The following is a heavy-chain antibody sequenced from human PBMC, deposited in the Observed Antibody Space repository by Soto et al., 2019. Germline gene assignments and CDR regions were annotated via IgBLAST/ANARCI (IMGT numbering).Heavy chain of an antibody. Sequence: EVQLVESGGGLVKPGGSLRLSCAASGFTFTNAWMNWVRQAPGKGLEWVGRIKSNTDGGTIDYAAPVKGRFTISRDDSKDTLYLQMNSLKSEDTAVYYCSTKMLIAVVDYWGQGTLVTVSS. J-gene: IGHJ4*02. D-gene: IGHD6-19*01. CDR1: GFTFTNAW. V-gene: IGHV3-15*07. CDR3: STKMLIAVVDY. CDR2: IKSNTDGGTI.